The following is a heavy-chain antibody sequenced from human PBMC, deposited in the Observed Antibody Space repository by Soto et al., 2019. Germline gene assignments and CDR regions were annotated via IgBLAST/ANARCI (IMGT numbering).Heavy chain of an antibody. Sequence: QVQLVQSGDEVKKSGASVKVSCKASGYTFSNYGISWVRQAPGQGLEWMGWISGYNGLTAYAQSVQGRVTMTIDTPTRTAVMELTSLRSNDKAVYYCARDEGIRGFASWGPGTLVTVSS. CDR3: ARDEGIRGFAS. CDR1: GYTFSNYG. V-gene: IGHV1-18*04. J-gene: IGHJ4*02. D-gene: IGHD3-10*01. CDR2: ISGYNGLT.